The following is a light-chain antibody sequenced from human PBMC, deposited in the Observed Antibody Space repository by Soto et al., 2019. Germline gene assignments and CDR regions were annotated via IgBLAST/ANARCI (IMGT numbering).Light chain of an antibody. CDR3: LLVDSGTVV. CDR1: TGAVTSGHY. CDR2: DTT. V-gene: IGLV7-46*01. Sequence: QDVVTQEPSLTVSPGGTVILTCCSSTGAVTSGHYPYWFQQKPGQSPKTLIYDTTNKQSWSPARFSGSLLGGKAALTLSGGQPEDEADYYCLLVDSGTVVFGGGTKLTVL. J-gene: IGLJ2*01.